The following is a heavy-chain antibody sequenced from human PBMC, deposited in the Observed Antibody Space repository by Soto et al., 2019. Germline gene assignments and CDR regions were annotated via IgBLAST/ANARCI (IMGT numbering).Heavy chain of an antibody. CDR1: GFTFSNYW. CDR2: IKSDGSST. CDR3: ARSWGGELVS. J-gene: IGHJ4*02. D-gene: IGHD3-16*01. V-gene: IGHV3-74*01. Sequence: EVQLVESGGGLVQPGGSLRLSCAASGFTFSNYWMHWFRQAPGKGVVWVSRIKSDGSSTTYADSVKGRFTISRDNAKNTLYLQMTSLGAEDTAVYYSARSWGGELVSWGQGTLVTVSS.